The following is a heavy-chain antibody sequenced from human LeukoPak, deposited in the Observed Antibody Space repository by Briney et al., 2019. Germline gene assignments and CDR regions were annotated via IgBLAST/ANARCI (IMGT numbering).Heavy chain of an antibody. CDR1: GFTFSSYA. Sequence: PGGSLRLSCAASGFTFSSYAMHWVRQAPGKGLEYVSAISSNGGSTYYANSVKGRFTISRDNSKNTLYLQMGSLRAEDMAVYYCARDIGTGITIFGVVDYYYYYGMDVWGQGTTVTVSS. V-gene: IGHV3-64*01. CDR2: ISSNGGST. D-gene: IGHD3-3*01. J-gene: IGHJ6*02. CDR3: ARDIGTGITIFGVVDYYYYYGMDV.